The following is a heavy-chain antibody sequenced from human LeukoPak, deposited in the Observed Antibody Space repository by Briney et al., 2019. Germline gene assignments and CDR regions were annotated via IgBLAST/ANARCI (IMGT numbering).Heavy chain of an antibody. V-gene: IGHV3-7*01. CDR3: VRDVGWFHFDS. J-gene: IGHJ4*02. CDR2: IKEDGSQT. Sequence: GSLRLSFAASGFRFVSFWMTWIRQAPGKGREWVGHIKEDGSQTNYIDSVTGRFTISRDNTKDSLYLQMNSLRAEDTAVYFCVRDVGWFHFDSWGQGILVTVSS. D-gene: IGHD2-15*01. CDR1: GFRFVSFW.